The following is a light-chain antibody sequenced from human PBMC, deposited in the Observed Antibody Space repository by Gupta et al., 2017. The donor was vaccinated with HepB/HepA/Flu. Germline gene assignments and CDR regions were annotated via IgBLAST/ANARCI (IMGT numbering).Light chain of an antibody. CDR1: SSDVGGYNY. V-gene: IGLV2-11*01. CDR3: CSYAGSYAWV. J-gene: IGLJ3*02. Sequence: QSALTQPRSVSGSPGRPVTISCTGTSSDVGGYNYVSWYQQHPGKAPQLMIYDVTKRPSGVPDRFSGSKSGNTASLTISGLQAEDEADYYCCSYAGSYAWVFGGGTKLTVL. CDR2: DVT.